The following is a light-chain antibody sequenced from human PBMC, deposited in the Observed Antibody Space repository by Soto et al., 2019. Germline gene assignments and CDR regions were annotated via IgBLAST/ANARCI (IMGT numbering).Light chain of an antibody. V-gene: IGLV1-40*01. CDR2: GNS. CDR1: SSNIGAGYD. J-gene: IGLJ1*01. CDR3: QSYDSSLSVV. Sequence: QSVLTQPPSVSGAPGQRVTISCTGSSSNIGAGYDVHWYQQLPGTAPKLLIYGNSNRPSGVPDRFSGSKSGTSASLAITGLQAEDEADYYCQSYDSSLSVVFGTGTKLPS.